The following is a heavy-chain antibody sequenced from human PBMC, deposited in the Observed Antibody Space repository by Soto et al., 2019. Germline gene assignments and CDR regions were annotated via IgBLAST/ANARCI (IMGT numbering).Heavy chain of an antibody. V-gene: IGHV3-30*18. CDR1: GFTLSNPG. Sequence: QVQLVESGGGVVQPGTSLTLSCVVSGFTLSNPGVHWVRQAPGKGLEWVAMISHDGFSQYYLDSVKGRFTISRDNSKNTVYLQMHSLRPEDTSVYYCAKDWGSSGWYNWFDSWGQGTLVTVSS. CDR3: AKDWGSSGWYNWFDS. J-gene: IGHJ5*01. D-gene: IGHD6-19*01. CDR2: ISHDGFSQ.